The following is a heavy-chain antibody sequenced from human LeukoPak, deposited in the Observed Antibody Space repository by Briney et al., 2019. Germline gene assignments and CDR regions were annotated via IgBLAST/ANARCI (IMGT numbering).Heavy chain of an antibody. CDR1: GGSFSGNY. Sequence: SETLSLTCAVYGGSFSGNYWTLIRQTPGGGLEWIGESSPTGGITGYNPSLKGPATISVDSSKNQFSLKLTSVTAADTGVYYCARVPDFIARPCDSWGPGTLVTVS. J-gene: IGHJ4*02. CDR3: ARVPDFIARPCDS. V-gene: IGHV4-34*01. CDR2: SSPTGGIT. D-gene: IGHD2-21*01.